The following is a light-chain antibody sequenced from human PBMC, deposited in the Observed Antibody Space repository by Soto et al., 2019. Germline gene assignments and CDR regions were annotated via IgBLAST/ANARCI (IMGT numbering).Light chain of an antibody. CDR3: QQHSHWPPWT. Sequence: DIQMTQSPSTLSASVGDRVTITCRASQSFSGTLAWYQQKPGRAPRLLIYDASSLERGVPSRFSGSGSGTDFTLTISNLEPEDFAVYYCQQHSHWPPWTFGQGTKVDIK. V-gene: IGKV1-5*01. CDR2: DAS. J-gene: IGKJ1*01. CDR1: QSFSGT.